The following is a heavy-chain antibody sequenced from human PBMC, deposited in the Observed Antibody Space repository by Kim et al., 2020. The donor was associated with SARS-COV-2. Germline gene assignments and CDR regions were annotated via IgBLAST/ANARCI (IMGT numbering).Heavy chain of an antibody. D-gene: IGHD1-26*01. J-gene: IGHJ4*02. Sequence: NYNPSPKSRVTISVATSKNQVSLKLSSVTAADTAGYYCARGAYSGSYHDYWGQGTLVTVSS. V-gene: IGHV4-59*09. CDR3: ARGAYSGSYHDY.